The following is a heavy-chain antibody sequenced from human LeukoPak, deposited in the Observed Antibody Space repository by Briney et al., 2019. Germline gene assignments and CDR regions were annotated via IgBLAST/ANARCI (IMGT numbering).Heavy chain of an antibody. J-gene: IGHJ4*01. Sequence: GGSLTLSCSASGFTFNKYWMSWIRQLPGQGLEWVANVNQDGTQKYYVDSVKGRFTNSRDNARNLLYLQMNSLRAGDTAVYYCVRDVSSGWAFDYWGHGTLVTVSS. CDR2: VNQDGTQK. CDR1: GFTFNKYW. V-gene: IGHV3-7*01. CDR3: VRDVSSGWAFDY. D-gene: IGHD6-19*01.